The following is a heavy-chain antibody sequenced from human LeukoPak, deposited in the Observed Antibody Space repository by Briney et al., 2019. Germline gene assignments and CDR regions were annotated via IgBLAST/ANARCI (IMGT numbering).Heavy chain of an antibody. CDR2: ICESAST. V-gene: IGHV4-39*01. CDR1: GGSFSSSSYC. Sequence: PSETLSLTCTVSGGSFSSSSYCWGCIRQPPGKGLEGFGSICESASTYYSPYLKSRLSISVDTSKNQSSLKLSSVTAADTAVYYCASLPTRRYDSTGFWGQGTLVTVSS. CDR3: ASLPTRRYDSTGF. J-gene: IGHJ4*02. D-gene: IGHD3-22*01.